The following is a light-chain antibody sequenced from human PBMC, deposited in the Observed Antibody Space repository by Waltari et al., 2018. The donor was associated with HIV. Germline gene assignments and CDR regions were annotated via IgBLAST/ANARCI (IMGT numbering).Light chain of an antibody. J-gene: IGLJ2*01. CDR3: ASFTGDNTVI. Sequence: DVTQPASVSGLPGQATTISCTGDDSDFGLYHFVYWYHKPSGKPPRLILYDVDRRASGVSDRFSGSMSGNTASLTISGLRAEDEGHYYCASFTGDNTVIFGGGTEVTVL. CDR2: DVD. V-gene: IGLV2-14*03. CDR1: DSDFGLYHF.